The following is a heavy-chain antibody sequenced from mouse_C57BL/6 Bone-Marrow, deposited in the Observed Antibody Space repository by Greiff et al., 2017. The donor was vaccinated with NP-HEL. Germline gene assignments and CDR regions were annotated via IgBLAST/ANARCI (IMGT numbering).Heavy chain of an antibody. Sequence: VKLQESGAELARPGASVKMSCKASGYTFTSYTMHWVKQRPGQGLEWIGYINPSSGYTKYNQKFKDKATLTADKSSSTAYMQLSSLTSEDAAVYYCARSGRGFAYWGQGTLVTVSA. CDR3: ARSGRGFAY. D-gene: IGHD1-1*01. CDR2: INPSSGYT. V-gene: IGHV1-4*01. CDR1: GYTFTSYT. J-gene: IGHJ3*01.